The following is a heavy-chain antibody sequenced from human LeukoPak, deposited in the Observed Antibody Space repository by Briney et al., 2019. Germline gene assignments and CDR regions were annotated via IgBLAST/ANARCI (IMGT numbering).Heavy chain of an antibody. CDR2: ISTSSSST. CDR3: TTNTRDYVDSYYYGVDV. Sequence: PGGSLRLSCAASGFTFSDYYMSWIRQAPGKGLEWVSYISTSSSSTNYADPVKGRFTISRDNAKNSLFLQMNSLKTEDTAVYYCTTNTRDYVDSYYYGVDVWGQGTTVTVSS. D-gene: IGHD4-17*01. CDR1: GFTFSDYY. V-gene: IGHV3-11*03. J-gene: IGHJ6*02.